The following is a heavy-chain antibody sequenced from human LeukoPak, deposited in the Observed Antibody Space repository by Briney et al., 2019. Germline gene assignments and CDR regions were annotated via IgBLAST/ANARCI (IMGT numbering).Heavy chain of an antibody. CDR1: GFTFSNYW. D-gene: IGHD6-19*01. V-gene: IGHV3-30*02. Sequence: PGGSLRLSCAASGFTFSNYWMNWVRQAPGKGLEWVAFIRYDGSNKYYADSVKGRFTISRDNSKNTLYLQMNSLRAEDTAVYYCAKGSGWAIPLPTAVARRPLDYWGQGTLVTVSS. CDR2: IRYDGSNK. J-gene: IGHJ4*02. CDR3: AKGSGWAIPLPTAVARRPLDY.